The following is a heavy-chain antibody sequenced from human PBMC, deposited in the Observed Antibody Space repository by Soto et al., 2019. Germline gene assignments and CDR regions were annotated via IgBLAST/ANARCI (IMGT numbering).Heavy chain of an antibody. CDR2: INHSGST. J-gene: IGHJ5*02. V-gene: IGHV4-34*01. CDR1: GGSFSGYY. D-gene: IGHD4-17*01. CDR3: ARGRHGDPAYWFDP. Sequence: NPSETLSLTCAVYGGSFSGYYWSWIRQPPGKGLEWIGEINHSGSTNYNPSLKSRVTISVDTSKNQFSLKLSSVTAADTAVYYCARGRHGDPAYWFDPWGQGTLVTVSS.